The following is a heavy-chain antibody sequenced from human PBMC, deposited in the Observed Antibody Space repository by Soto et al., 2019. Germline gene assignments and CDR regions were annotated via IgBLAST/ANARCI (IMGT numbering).Heavy chain of an antibody. D-gene: IGHD3-9*01. CDR2: IYYTGTT. CDR3: ARDHGDLDSFRGPGCLVIGSAGM. V-gene: IGHV4-31*03. J-gene: IGHJ6*01. Sequence: NPSLTSTVSCGSISNANYYWSWIRHHPGKGLEWIGYIYYTGTTYYSPSLESRVAISVDTSQNQFSLKLGAVTAADPAVYYCARDHGDLDSFRGPGCLVIGSAGM. CDR1: CGSISNANYY.